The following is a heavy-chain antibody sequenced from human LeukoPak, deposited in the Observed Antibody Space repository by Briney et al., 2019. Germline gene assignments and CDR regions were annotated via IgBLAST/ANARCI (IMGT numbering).Heavy chain of an antibody. CDR3: ASLVRGVIPNMEFDP. Sequence: GGSLRLSCAASGFTFSSYAMSWVRQAPGKGLEWVSAISGSGGSTYYADSVKGRFTISRDNSKNTLYLQMNSLRAEDTAVYYCASLVRGVIPNMEFDPWGQGTLVTVSS. V-gene: IGHV3-23*01. J-gene: IGHJ5*02. CDR2: ISGSGGST. CDR1: GFTFSSYA. D-gene: IGHD3-10*01.